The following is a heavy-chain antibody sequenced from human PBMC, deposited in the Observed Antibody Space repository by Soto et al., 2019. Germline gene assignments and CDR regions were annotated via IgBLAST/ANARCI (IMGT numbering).Heavy chain of an antibody. Sequence: ASVKVSCKASGYTFTSYYMHWVRQAPGQGREWMGIINPSGGSTSYAQKFQGRVTLTRGTSTSTTYMELSSLRSEDTAGYYCARSLYSSSSRGLGYFDYWGPGTLVTVSS. J-gene: IGHJ4*02. D-gene: IGHD6-6*01. CDR1: GYTFTSYY. CDR3: ARSLYSSSSRGLGYFDY. V-gene: IGHV1-46*01. CDR2: INPSGGST.